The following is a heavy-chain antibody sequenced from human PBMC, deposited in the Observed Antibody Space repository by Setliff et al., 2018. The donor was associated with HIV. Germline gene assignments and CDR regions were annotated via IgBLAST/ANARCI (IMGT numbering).Heavy chain of an antibody. V-gene: IGHV1-18*01. Sequence: ASVKVSCKASGYTFTNYGITWVRQAPGHGLEWMGWLASYNDDANYAQNLQGRVTMTTDKSTSTAYMELRSLRSDDTAVYYCARGQYSDELFDYWGQGTLVTVSS. J-gene: IGHJ4*02. CDR1: GYTFTNYG. CDR3: ARGQYSDELFDY. CDR2: LASYNDDA. D-gene: IGHD4-17*01.